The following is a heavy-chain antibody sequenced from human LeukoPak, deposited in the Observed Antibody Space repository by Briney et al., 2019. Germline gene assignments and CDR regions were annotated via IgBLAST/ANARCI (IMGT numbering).Heavy chain of an antibody. V-gene: IGHV4-39*07. CDR3: ARDALLWFGEYRDSWYFDL. CDR2: IYYSGST. Sequence: SETLSLTCTVSGGSISSSSYYWGWIRQPPGKGLEWIGSIYYSGSTYYNPSLRSRVTISVDTSKNQFSLKLSSVTAADTAVYYCARDALLWFGEYRDSWYFDLWGRGTLVTVSS. D-gene: IGHD3-10*01. J-gene: IGHJ2*01. CDR1: GGSISSSSYY.